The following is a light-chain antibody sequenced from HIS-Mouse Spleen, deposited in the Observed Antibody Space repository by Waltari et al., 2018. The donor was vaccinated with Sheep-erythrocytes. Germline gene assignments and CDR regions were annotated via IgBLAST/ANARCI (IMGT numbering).Light chain of an antibody. CDR2: QDS. J-gene: IGLJ2*01. V-gene: IGLV3-1*01. Sequence: SYELTQPPSVSVSPGPTASIPCSGDKLGDKYACWYQQKPGQSPVLVIYQDSKRPSGIPERFSGSNSGNTATLTISGTQAMDEADYYCQAWDSGNVVFGGGTKLTVL. CDR1: KLGDKY. CDR3: QAWDSGNVV.